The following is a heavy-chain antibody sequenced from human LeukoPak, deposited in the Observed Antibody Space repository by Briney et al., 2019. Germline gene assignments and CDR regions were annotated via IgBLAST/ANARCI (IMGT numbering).Heavy chain of an antibody. CDR3: ARCYGDYLGLDFDY. D-gene: IGHD4-17*01. CDR1: GYDFTSYG. Sequence: ASVKVSCKASGYDFTSYGISWVRQAPGQGLEWMGWISAYNGNTNYAQKLQGRVTMTTDTSTSTAYMELRSLRSDDTAVYYCARCYGDYLGLDFDYWGQGTLVTVSS. CDR2: ISAYNGNT. V-gene: IGHV1-18*01. J-gene: IGHJ4*02.